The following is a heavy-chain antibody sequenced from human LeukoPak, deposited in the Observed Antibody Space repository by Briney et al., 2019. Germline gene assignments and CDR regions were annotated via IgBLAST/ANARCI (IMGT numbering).Heavy chain of an antibody. CDR3: ARGQYSSGWSNFDY. CDR2: ISYDGSNK. V-gene: IGHV3-30*14. Sequence: GRSLRLSCAASGFTFSSYAMHWVRQAPGKGLEWVAVISYDGSNKYYADSVKGRFTISRHNSKNTLYLQMNSLRAEDTAVYYCARGQYSSGWSNFDYWGQGTLVTVSS. CDR1: GFTFSSYA. D-gene: IGHD6-19*01. J-gene: IGHJ4*02.